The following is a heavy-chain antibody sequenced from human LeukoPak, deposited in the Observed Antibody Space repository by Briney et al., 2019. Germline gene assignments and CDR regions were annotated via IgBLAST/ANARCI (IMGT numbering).Heavy chain of an antibody. CDR3: ARHSVDTAMVTEYYFDY. CDR1: GGSISSYY. CDR2: IYYSGST. V-gene: IGHV4-59*08. Sequence: PSETLSLTCTVSGGSISSYYWSWIRQPPGKGLEWIGYIYYSGSTNYNPSLKSRVTISVDTSKNQFSLKLSSVTAADTAVYYCARHSVDTAMVTEYYFDYWGQGTLVTVSS. J-gene: IGHJ4*02. D-gene: IGHD5-18*01.